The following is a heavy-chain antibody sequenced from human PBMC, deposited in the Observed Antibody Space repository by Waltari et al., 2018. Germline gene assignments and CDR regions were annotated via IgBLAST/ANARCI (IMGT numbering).Heavy chain of an antibody. CDR2: FNPSSGDT. J-gene: IGHJ4*02. V-gene: IGHV1-2*06. CDR1: GYTLSGYY. CDR3: AKPGDFYSLEY. D-gene: IGHD3-3*01. Sequence: QVQLVQSGAEVKRPGASVMVSCKASGYTLSGYYINWVRQAPGQGLEWMGRFNPSSGDTDYAQKFQGRVTMTRDTSINTAYLELTSLTSDDTAVYYCAKPGDFYSLEYWGQGSLVTVSS.